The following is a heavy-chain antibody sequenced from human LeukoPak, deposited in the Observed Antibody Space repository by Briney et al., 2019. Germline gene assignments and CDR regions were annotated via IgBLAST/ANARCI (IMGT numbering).Heavy chain of an antibody. V-gene: IGHV3-11*05. J-gene: IGHJ4*02. CDR2: ISSTSSYT. Sequence: GGSLRLSCAASGFTFSDYYMSWIRQAPGKGLEWVSYISSTSSYTNYADSVKGRFTISRDNAKNSLYLQMNSLRADDTAVYHCARESMVREKLLDYWGQGALVTVSS. CDR1: GFTFSDYY. CDR3: ARESMVREKLLDY. D-gene: IGHD3-10*01.